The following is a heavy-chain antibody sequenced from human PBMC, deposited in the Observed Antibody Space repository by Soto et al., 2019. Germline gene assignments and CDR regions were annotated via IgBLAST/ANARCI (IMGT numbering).Heavy chain of an antibody. J-gene: IGHJ4*02. CDR3: ARSWGVAGSYDY. D-gene: IGHD6-19*01. Sequence: EVQLVESGGGLVQPGGSLRLSCAASGFTVGSNYMNWVRQAPGKGLEWVSVIYSGGSTYYADSVKGRFTISRDNSKNTLYLQMNSLRAEDTAVYYCARSWGVAGSYDYWGQGTLVTVSS. V-gene: IGHV3-66*01. CDR2: IYSGGST. CDR1: GFTVGSNY.